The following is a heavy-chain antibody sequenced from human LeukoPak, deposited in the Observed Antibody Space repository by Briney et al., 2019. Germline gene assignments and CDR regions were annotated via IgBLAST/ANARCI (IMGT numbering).Heavy chain of an antibody. D-gene: IGHD2-2*01. CDR2: INPNTGGT. J-gene: IGHJ5*02. Sequence: ASVKVSCKTSGYTFSGHYMHWVRQAPGQGLEWMGWINPNTGGTNYAQKFQGGVTMTRDTTISTVYMELRRLRFDDTAVYYCARVSSAAAIYTTNWFDPWGQGTLVTVSS. CDR3: ARVSSAAAIYTTNWFDP. V-gene: IGHV1-2*02. CDR1: GYTFSGHY.